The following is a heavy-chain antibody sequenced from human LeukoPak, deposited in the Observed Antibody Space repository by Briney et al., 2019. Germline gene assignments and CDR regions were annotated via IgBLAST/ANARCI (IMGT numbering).Heavy chain of an antibody. CDR2: IYHSGST. V-gene: IGHV4-30-2*01. CDR3: ARGRYCSSTSCYRRGYYYYGMDV. CDR1: GCSLSRGGYS. D-gene: IGHD2-2*02. J-gene: IGHJ6*02. Sequence: PSETLSLTCAVSGCSLSRGGYSGSWIRHPPGEGLEWIGYIYHSGSTYYNPSLKSRVTISVDRSKNQFSLKLSSVTAADTAVYYCARGRYCSSTSCYRRGYYYYGMDVWGQGTTVTVSS.